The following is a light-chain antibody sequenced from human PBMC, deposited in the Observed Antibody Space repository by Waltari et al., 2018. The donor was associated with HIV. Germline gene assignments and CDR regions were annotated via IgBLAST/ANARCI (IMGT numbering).Light chain of an antibody. CDR1: TSDIGNNH. CDR2: KNK. CDR3: ATWDDTRSGWV. V-gene: IGLV1-47*01. J-gene: IGLJ3*02. Sequence: QSVLTQPPSESGVPGQTVFISCSGSTSDIGNNHVYWFQQFPGVPPKVLIYKNKKRPSGVPDRFSGSKSGTSASLAISGLRTDDDSEIYCATWDDTRSGWVFGGGTKLTVL.